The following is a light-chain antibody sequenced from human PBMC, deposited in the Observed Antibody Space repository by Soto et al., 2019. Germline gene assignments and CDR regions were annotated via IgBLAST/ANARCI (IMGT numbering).Light chain of an antibody. CDR1: ESIGNY. Sequence: EVVLTQSPATLSLSPGERATLSCRASESIGNYLAWYQQKLGQAPKLLIYDASHRAIGIPGRFSGDGSGTDFALTISSRAPEDFAVYYCQWRSDWPPRLTFGGGTQVEVK. V-gene: IGKV3-11*01. J-gene: IGKJ4*01. CDR2: DAS. CDR3: QWRSDWPPRLT.